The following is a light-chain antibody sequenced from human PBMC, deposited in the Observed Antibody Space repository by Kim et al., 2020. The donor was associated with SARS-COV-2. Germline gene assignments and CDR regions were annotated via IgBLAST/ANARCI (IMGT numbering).Light chain of an antibody. CDR1: NIGGKS. CDR2: HDS. Sequence: SYELTQPPSVSVAPGKTARITCGGNNIGGKSVHWYQQKPGQAPVLVIYHDSDRPSGIPERFSGSNSGNTAILTISRVEAGDEADYYCQVWDSSSEHWVFGGGTQLTVL. J-gene: IGLJ3*02. CDR3: QVWDSSSEHWV. V-gene: IGLV3-21*04.